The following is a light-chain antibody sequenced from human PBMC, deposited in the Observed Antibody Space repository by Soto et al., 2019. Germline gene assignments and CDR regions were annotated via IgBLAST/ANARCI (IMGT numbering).Light chain of an antibody. CDR3: AAWDDSLLSVV. V-gene: IGLV3-21*02. J-gene: IGLJ2*01. Sequence: SYELTQPPSVSVAPGQTARITCGGNNIGSKSVHWYQQKPGQAPVLVVYDDSDRPSGIPERFSGSNSGTSASLSISGLRSEDEADYYCAAWDDSLLSVVFGGGTKLTVL. CDR2: DDS. CDR1: NIGSKS.